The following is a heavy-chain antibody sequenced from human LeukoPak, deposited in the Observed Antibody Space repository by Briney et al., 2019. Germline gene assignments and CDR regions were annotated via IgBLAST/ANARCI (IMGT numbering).Heavy chain of an antibody. D-gene: IGHD4-11*01. CDR2: ISTSTGDT. CDR1: GYSFILYG. CDR3: ARDDNYGIFVNVDY. Sequence: ASLKVSCKTSGYSFILYGISWVRQAPGQGPEWMGWISTSTGDTKYTQKFQGRGTLTTDTSTSTAYLELSSLRSDDTAVYYCARDDNYGIFVNVDYWGQGTLVTVSS. J-gene: IGHJ4*02. V-gene: IGHV1-18*01.